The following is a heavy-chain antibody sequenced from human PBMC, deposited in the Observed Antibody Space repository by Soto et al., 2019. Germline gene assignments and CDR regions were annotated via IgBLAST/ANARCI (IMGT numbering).Heavy chain of an antibody. CDR2: INHSGST. V-gene: IGHV4-34*01. CDR3: ARVRRSTMVRGVIIDY. D-gene: IGHD3-10*01. Sequence: PSXTLSLTCAVYGGSFSGYYWSWIRQPPVKGLEWIGEINHSGSTNYNPSLKSRVTISVDTSKNQFSLKLSSVTAADTAVYYCARVRRSTMVRGVIIDYWGQGTLVTVSS. J-gene: IGHJ4*02. CDR1: GGSFSGYY.